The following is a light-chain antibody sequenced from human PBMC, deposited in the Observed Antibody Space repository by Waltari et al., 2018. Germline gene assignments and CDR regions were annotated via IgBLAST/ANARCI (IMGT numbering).Light chain of an antibody. CDR1: YIGTKS. CDR2: HDS. V-gene: IGLV3-21*04. Sequence: SYVLTQPPSVSVAPGKTARISCGGTYIGTKSVHWYQQKPGQAPVLVIYHDSDRPSGIPERFSGSNSGNTATLTISRVEAGDEADYYCQVWNSSSDHRVFGGGTKLTVL. CDR3: QVWNSSSDHRV. J-gene: IGLJ3*02.